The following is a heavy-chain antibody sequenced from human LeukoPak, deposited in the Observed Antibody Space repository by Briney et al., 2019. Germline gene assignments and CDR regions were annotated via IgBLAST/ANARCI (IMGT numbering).Heavy chain of an antibody. CDR1: GFSFSSYG. CDR2: ISYDGSNK. Sequence: GGSLRLTCAASGFSFSSYGMHWVRQAPGKGLEWVAVISYDGSNKYYADSVKGRFTISRDNSKNTLYLQMNSPRAEDTAVYYCAKDAGITMVRGVSSYYFDYWGQGTLVTVSS. CDR3: AKDAGITMVRGVSSYYFDY. D-gene: IGHD3-10*01. V-gene: IGHV3-30*18. J-gene: IGHJ4*02.